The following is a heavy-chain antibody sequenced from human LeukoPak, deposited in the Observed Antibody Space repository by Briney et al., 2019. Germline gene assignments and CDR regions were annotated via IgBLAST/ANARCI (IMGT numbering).Heavy chain of an antibody. D-gene: IGHD4-11*01. V-gene: IGHV3-23*01. CDR3: ASDYPYYYYYLDV. CDR1: GFNFSPFA. Sequence: TGGSLRLSCVASGFNFSPFAMGWARQAPGKGLEWVSGISGVGTINYADSVKGRFTIFRDNSKNTMYLQMNSLRAEDTAVYYCASDYPYYYYYLDVWGKGTTVTVSS. J-gene: IGHJ6*03. CDR2: ISGVGTI.